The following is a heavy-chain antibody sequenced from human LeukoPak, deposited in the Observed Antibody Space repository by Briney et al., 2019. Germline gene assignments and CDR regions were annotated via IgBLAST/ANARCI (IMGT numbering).Heavy chain of an antibody. V-gene: IGHV4-34*01. CDR2: INHSGST. J-gene: IGHJ4*02. D-gene: IGHD1-7*01. CDR3: ARGLNWNYNY. CDR1: GGSFSGYY. Sequence: PSETLSLTCAVYGGSFSGYYWSWIRQPLGKGLEWIGEINHSGSTNYNPSLKSRVTISVDTSKNQFSLKLSSVTAADTAVYYCARGLNWNYNYWGQGTLVTVSS.